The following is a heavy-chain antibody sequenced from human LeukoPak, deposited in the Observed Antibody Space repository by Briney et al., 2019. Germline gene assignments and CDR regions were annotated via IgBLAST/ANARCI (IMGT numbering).Heavy chain of an antibody. CDR3: AKYFYDSSTYSFDY. CDR1: GFTFSSYA. CDR2: IGSGGTT. V-gene: IGHV3-23*01. Sequence: PGGSLRLSCAASGFTFSSYAMSWVRQAPGKGLEWVSSIGSGGTTHYADSVKGRFTISRDNSKNTLFLQMNSLRAEDTAVYYCAKYFYDSSTYSFDYWGQGTLVTVSS. D-gene: IGHD3-22*01. J-gene: IGHJ4*02.